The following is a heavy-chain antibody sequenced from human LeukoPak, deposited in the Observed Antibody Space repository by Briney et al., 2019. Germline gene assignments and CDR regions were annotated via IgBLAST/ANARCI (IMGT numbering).Heavy chain of an antibody. Sequence: PGGSLRLSCAASGFAFSDSWMTWIRQAPGKGLEWVAFIKGDGSAKKYVDSVKGRFTISRDNAKNSLFLQMNSLRAEDTAVYYCARDQYEVPYYSNYDGMNVWGQGTTVIVSS. CDR1: GFAFSDSW. J-gene: IGHJ6*02. V-gene: IGHV3-7*01. D-gene: IGHD3-16*01. CDR3: ARDQYEVPYYSNYDGMNV. CDR2: IKGDGSAK.